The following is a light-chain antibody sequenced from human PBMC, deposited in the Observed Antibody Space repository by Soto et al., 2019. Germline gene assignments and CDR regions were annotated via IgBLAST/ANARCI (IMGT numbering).Light chain of an antibody. J-gene: IGKJ5*01. V-gene: IGKV1-5*03. CDR3: QQYKYYST. CDR2: TAS. CDR1: QSISGF. Sequence: DIQMTQSPSTLCASLGDRVTIACRASQSISGFLAWYQQKPGRAPKXLIYTASTLASGVPSRFSGSGSETEFTLTISSLQPDDFATYYCQQYKYYSTFGQGTRLEI.